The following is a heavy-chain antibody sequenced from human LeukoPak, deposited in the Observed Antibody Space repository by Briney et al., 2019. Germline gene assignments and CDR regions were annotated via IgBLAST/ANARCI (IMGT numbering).Heavy chain of an antibody. V-gene: IGHV3-7*01. J-gene: IGHJ4*02. CDR1: GLSFSDHW. D-gene: IGHD1-26*01. CDR2: IKQDGSVK. CDR3: ARDPLGSYGNDY. Sequence: PGGSLRLSCAASGLSFSDHWMTWVRHPPGKGLEWVATIKQDGSVKYYLDSVKGRFTISRDNAKNSLYLQMNSLRAEDTAVYFCARDPLGSYGNDYWGQGTLVTVSS.